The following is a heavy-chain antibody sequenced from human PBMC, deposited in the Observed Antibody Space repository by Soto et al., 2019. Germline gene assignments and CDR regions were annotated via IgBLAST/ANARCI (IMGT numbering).Heavy chain of an antibody. D-gene: IGHD2-21*02. V-gene: IGHV1-69*12. CDR2: IIPIFGTA. J-gene: IGHJ6*02. CDR3: ARAGRGGDCYPDSYYYYGMDV. Sequence: QVQLVQSGAEVKKPGSSVKVSCKASGGTFSSYAISWVRQAPGQGLEWMGGIIPIFGTANYAQKFQGRVTITADESTSTAYMELSSLRSEDTAVYYCARAGRGGDCYPDSYYYYGMDVWGQGTTVTVSS. CDR1: GGTFSSYA.